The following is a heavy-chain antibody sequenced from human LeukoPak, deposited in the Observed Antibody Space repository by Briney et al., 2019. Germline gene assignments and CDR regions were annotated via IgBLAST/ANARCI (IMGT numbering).Heavy chain of an antibody. J-gene: IGHJ2*01. V-gene: IGHV3-23*01. CDR1: GFTFGSSP. D-gene: IGHD6-19*01. CDR2: ISVGGDYI. CDR3: AKIAVSGLWYFDL. Sequence: GGSLRLSCEASGFTFGSSPMSWVRQAPGKGREWVSSISVGGDYIYYGDSVKGRFTISRDNSRSTLYLQMISLRAEDTAVYYCAKIAVSGLWYFDLWGRGTLVTVSS.